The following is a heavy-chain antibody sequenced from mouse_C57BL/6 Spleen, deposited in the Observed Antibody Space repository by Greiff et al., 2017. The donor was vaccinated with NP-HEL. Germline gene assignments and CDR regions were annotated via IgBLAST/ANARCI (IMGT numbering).Heavy chain of an antibody. V-gene: IGHV10-1*01. J-gene: IGHJ4*01. Sequence: EVKVVESGGGLVQPKGSLKLSCAASGFSFNTYAMNWVRQAPGKGLEWVARIRSKSNNYATYYADSVKDRFTISRDDSESMLYLQMNNLKTEDTAMYYCVRQDSLYYYAMDYWGQGTSVTVSS. D-gene: IGHD6-5*01. CDR3: VRQDSLYYYAMDY. CDR1: GFSFNTYA. CDR2: IRSKSNNYAT.